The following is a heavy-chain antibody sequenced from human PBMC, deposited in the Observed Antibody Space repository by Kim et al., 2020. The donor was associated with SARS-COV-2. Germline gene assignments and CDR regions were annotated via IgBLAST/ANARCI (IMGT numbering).Heavy chain of an antibody. CDR3: TRGPF. CDR2: NTEGTTT. V-gene: IGHV3-74*01. Sequence: NTEGTTTHYADAVKGRFTISRDNARSTLSLQVTSLRVEDTAVYYCTRGPFWGQGTLVTVSS. J-gene: IGHJ4*02.